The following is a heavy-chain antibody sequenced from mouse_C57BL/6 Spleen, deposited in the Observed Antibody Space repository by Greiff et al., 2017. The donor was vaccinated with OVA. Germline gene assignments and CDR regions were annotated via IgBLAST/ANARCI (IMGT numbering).Heavy chain of an antibody. CDR3: ARGPLYYGYDGGYYAMDY. J-gene: IGHJ4*01. CDR2: INPSTGGT. Sequence: VQLQQSGPELVKPGASVKISCKASGYSFTGYYMNWVKQSPEKSLEWIGEINPSTGGTTYNQKFKAKATLTVDKSSSTAYMQLKSLTSEDSAVYYCARGPLYYGYDGGYYAMDYWGQGTSVTVSS. V-gene: IGHV1-42*01. CDR1: GYSFTGYY. D-gene: IGHD2-2*01.